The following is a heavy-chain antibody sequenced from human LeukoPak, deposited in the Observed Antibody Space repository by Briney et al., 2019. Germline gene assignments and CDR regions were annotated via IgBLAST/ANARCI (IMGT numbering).Heavy chain of an antibody. CDR1: GGSISNNLYY. CDR2: VYYTGNT. V-gene: IGHV4-39*07. Sequence: SETLSLTCTVSGGSISNNLYYWGWVRQSPGKGLEWIASVYYTGNTFYNASLRSRVTVSVRTSDNQFSLKLSSVTAADTAVYYCARVGYGSGSYWKKFDYWGQGTLVTVSS. D-gene: IGHD3-10*01. J-gene: IGHJ4*02. CDR3: ARVGYGSGSYWKKFDY.